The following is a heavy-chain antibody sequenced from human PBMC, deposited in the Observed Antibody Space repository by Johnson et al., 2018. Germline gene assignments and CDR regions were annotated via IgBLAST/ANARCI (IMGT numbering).Heavy chain of an antibody. Sequence: QVQLVQSGAEVKKPGSSVKVSCKASGGTFTTYAISWVRQAPGQGLEWMGGIIPIFGTANYAHNFQGRVTITAGRTPTTAYLELNSLTSEDTAVYYCARGRGDIALTVAFDIWGQGTMVTVSS. CDR2: IIPIFGTA. CDR3: ARGRGDIALTVAFDI. CDR1: GGTFTTYA. V-gene: IGHV1-69*14. D-gene: IGHD2-8*01. J-gene: IGHJ3*02.